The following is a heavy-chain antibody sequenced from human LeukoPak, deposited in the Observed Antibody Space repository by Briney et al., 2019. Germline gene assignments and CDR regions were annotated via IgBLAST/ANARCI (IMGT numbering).Heavy chain of an antibody. V-gene: IGHV4-4*07. Sequence: PSETLSLTCTVSGGSISSYYWSWIRQPAGKGLEWIGRIHTSGSTNYNPSLKSRVTMSVDTSKNQFSLKLSSVTAADTAVYYCARDFLGYSYGWDYYYMDVWGKGTTVTVSS. CDR2: IHTSGST. J-gene: IGHJ6*03. D-gene: IGHD5-18*01. CDR3: ARDFLGYSYGWDYYYMDV. CDR1: GGSISSYY.